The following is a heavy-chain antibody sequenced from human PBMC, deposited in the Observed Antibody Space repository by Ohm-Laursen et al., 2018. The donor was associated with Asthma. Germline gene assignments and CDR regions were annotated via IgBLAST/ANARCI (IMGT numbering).Heavy chain of an antibody. CDR3: ARDVMEWYLPAFDF. D-gene: IGHD3-3*01. J-gene: IGHJ4*02. Sequence: SLRLSCAASGFNFSDSAMHWVRQAPGKGLEWVAVGGSYYDGGLKYYADSVNGRFTVSRDDSKNTLYLQMNSLRPDDTAVYYCARDVMEWYLPAFDFWGQGTLVTVSS. V-gene: IGHV3-30-3*01. CDR2: GGSYYDGGLK. CDR1: GFNFSDSA.